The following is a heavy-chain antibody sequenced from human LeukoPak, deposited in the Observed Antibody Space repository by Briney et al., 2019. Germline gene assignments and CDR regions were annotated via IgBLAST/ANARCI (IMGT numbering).Heavy chain of an antibody. J-gene: IGHJ4*02. CDR1: GFTFSSYG. CDR3: AKTYGDLVQFFDY. D-gene: IGHD4-17*01. Sequence: GGSLRLSCAASGFTFSSYGMHWVRQAPGKGLEWVSAISGSGGSTYYADSVKGRFTISRDNSKNTLYLQMNSLRAEDTAVYYCAKTYGDLVQFFDYWGQGTLVTVSS. V-gene: IGHV3-23*01. CDR2: ISGSGGST.